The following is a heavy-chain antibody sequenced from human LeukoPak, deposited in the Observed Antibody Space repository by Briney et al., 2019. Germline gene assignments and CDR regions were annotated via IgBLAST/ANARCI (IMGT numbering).Heavy chain of an antibody. D-gene: IGHD4-11*01. V-gene: IGHV4-39*01. Sequence: SETLSLTCTVSGGSVTSSSYYWAWIRQPPGKGLEWIGNTYYSGSTYYNPSLKSRVTISEDTSRNQFSLKLSSVTAADTAVYYCARQRYSDFYFDYWGQGTLVTVSS. CDR3: ARQRYSDFYFDY. CDR1: GGSVTSSSYY. J-gene: IGHJ4*02. CDR2: TYYSGST.